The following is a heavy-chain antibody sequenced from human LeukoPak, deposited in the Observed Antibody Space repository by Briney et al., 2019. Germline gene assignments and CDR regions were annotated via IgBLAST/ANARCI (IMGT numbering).Heavy chain of an antibody. Sequence: PSQTLSLTCTVSGGSISGGDYYWSWIRQHPGKGLEWIGYIYYRGGSYYNPSLKSRVTISVDTSKNQFSLTLSSVTAADTAVYYCARGGGYSGYDFGYWGQGTLVTVSS. CDR1: GGSISGGDYY. V-gene: IGHV4-31*03. J-gene: IGHJ4*02. CDR2: IYYRGGS. CDR3: ARGGGYSGYDFGY. D-gene: IGHD5-12*01.